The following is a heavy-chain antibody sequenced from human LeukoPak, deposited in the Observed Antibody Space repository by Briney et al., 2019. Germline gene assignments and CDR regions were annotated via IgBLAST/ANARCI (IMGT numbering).Heavy chain of an antibody. CDR2: ISGSGGST. D-gene: IGHD2-2*01. V-gene: IGHV3-23*01. J-gene: IGHJ4*02. CDR3: AKDAYHLPWGSSGTFDY. CDR1: GFTFSSYA. Sequence: PGGSLRLSCAASGFTFSSYAMSWVRQAPGKGLEWVSAISGSGGSTYYADSVKGRFTISRDNSKNTLSLQMNSLRAEDTAVYYCAKDAYHLPWGSSGTFDYWGQGTLVTVSS.